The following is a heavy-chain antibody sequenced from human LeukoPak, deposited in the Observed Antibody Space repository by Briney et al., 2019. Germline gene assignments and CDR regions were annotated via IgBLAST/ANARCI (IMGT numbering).Heavy chain of an antibody. V-gene: IGHV4-59*08. Sequence: SETLSLTCTASGDSISSYYWSWIRQPPGKGLEWIGFIYYSGSTNYNPSLKSRVTISIDTSKNQFSLKLISVTAPDTAVYYCARRPSGSDAFDIWGQGTMVTVSS. J-gene: IGHJ3*02. D-gene: IGHD3-22*01. CDR1: GDSISSYY. CDR2: IYYSGST. CDR3: ARRPSGSDAFDI.